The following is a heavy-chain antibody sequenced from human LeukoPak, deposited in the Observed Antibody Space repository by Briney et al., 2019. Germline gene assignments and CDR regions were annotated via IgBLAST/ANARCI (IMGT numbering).Heavy chain of an antibody. J-gene: IGHJ4*02. Sequence: PGGSLRLSCAASGFTYSSYWMHWVRQAPGKGLVWVSRINSDGSSTSYADSVKGRYIISRDNAKNTLYLQMNSLRAEDTAVYYCATGYSSGWYNYWGQGTLVTVSS. D-gene: IGHD6-19*01. CDR2: INSDGSST. V-gene: IGHV3-74*01. CDR1: GFTYSSYW. CDR3: ATGYSSGWYNY.